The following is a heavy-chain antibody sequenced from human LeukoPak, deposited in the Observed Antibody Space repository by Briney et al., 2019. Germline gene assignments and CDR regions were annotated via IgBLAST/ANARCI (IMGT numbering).Heavy chain of an antibody. CDR3: ARDRGYSSFDY. CDR2: IKEDGSEI. D-gene: IGHD4-23*01. CDR1: AFTFSSYW. Sequence: GGSPRLSCAASAFTFSSYWMSWVRQAPGKGLEWVANIKEDGSEINYVDSVKGRFTISRDNAKKSLYLQMNSLRVEDTAVYYCARDRGYSSFDYWGQGTLVTVSS. V-gene: IGHV3-7*01. J-gene: IGHJ4*02.